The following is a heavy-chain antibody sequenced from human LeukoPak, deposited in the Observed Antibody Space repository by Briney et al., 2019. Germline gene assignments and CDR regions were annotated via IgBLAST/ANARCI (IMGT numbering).Heavy chain of an antibody. D-gene: IGHD3-10*01. CDR2: INHSGGT. V-gene: IGHV4-34*01. CDR3: ARGVDYYGV. J-gene: IGHJ4*02. Sequence: SETLSLTCAVYGGSFSGYSWNWIRQPPVKGLEWIGEINHSGGTNYNPSLKSRVTISVDTSKKQFSLELNSVTAADTAVYYCARGVDYYGVWGQGTLVTVSS. CDR1: GGSFSGYS.